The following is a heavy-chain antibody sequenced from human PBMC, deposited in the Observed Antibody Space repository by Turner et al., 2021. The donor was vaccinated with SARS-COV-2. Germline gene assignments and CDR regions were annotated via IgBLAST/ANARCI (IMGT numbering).Heavy chain of an antibody. D-gene: IGHD5-12*01. CDR2: INPNSGGT. CDR1: GYTFTGYY. V-gene: IGHV1-2*02. Sequence: QVQLVQSGAEVKTPGASVKVSCKASGYTFTGYYMHWVRQAPGQGLEWMGWINPNSGGTNYAQKFQGRVTMTRDTSTSTAYMELSRLRSDDTAVYYCAVLEMATITDAFDIWGQGTMVTVSS. CDR3: AVLEMATITDAFDI. J-gene: IGHJ3*02.